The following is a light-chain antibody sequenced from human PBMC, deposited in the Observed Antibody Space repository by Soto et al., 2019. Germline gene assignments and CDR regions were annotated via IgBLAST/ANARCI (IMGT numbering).Light chain of an antibody. CDR1: QDIRVD. CDR2: AAS. J-gene: IGKJ2*01. CDR3: LQDYDFPNS. V-gene: IGKV1-6*01. Sequence: AIPMTQSPPSLSASVGDRVIITCRASQDIRVDVGWLQQRPGHAPNLLIYAASTLHTGLPSTFTGSGSGKDFALTINDLQSEDVATYCCLQDYDFPNSFGQGTKLEI.